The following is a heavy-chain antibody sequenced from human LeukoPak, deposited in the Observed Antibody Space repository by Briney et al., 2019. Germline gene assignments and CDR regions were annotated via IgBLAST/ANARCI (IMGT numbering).Heavy chain of an antibody. V-gene: IGHV1-69*01. J-gene: IGHJ6*04. CDR1: GGTFSSYA. Sequence: SVKVSCKASGGTFSSYAISWVRQAPGQGRAWMGGIIPIFGTANYAQKFQGRVTITADESTSTAYMELSSLRSEDTAVYYCARGLEWFGEFYYGMDVWGKGTTVTVSS. D-gene: IGHD3-10*01. CDR3: ARGLEWFGEFYYGMDV. CDR2: IIPIFGTA.